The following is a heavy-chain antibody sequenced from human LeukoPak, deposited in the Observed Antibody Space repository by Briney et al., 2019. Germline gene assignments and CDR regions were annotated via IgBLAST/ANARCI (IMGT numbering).Heavy chain of an antibody. CDR3: ARAGYGSGGYDNPGWFDR. CDR2: INHSGST. CDR1: GGSFSGYY. D-gene: IGHD3-10*01. V-gene: IGHV4-34*01. Sequence: SETLSLTCTVSGGSFSGYYWSWIRQPPGQGLEWIGEINHSGSTNYNPSPKSRVTISVDTSKNQFSLKLSSVAAADTAVYYGARAGYGSGGYDNPGWFDRWGQATLVTVSS. J-gene: IGHJ5*02.